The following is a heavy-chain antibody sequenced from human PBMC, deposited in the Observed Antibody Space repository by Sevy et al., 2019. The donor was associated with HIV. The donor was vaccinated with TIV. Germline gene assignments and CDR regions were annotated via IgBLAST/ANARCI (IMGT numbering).Heavy chain of an antibody. CDR1: GGSISSYY. J-gene: IGHJ2*01. Sequence: SETRSLTCTVSGGSISSYYWSWIRQPPGKGLEWIGYFYYSGSTDYNPSLKSRVTISADTSQNQFSLRLNSGTAADTAVYYCARGGTRGWYFDLWGRGTLVTVSS. V-gene: IGHV4-59*01. CDR2: FYYSGST. CDR3: ARGGTRGWYFDL. D-gene: IGHD2-8*01.